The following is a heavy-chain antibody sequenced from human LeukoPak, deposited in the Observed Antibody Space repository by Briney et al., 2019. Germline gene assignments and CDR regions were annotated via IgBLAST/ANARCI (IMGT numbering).Heavy chain of an antibody. D-gene: IGHD6-6*01. CDR2: IYYSGST. Sequence: PSETLSLTCTVSGGSIGSGDYYWSWIRQPPGKGLEWIGYIYYSGSTYYNPSLKSRVTISVDTSKNQFSLKLSSVTAADTAMYYCARERYSSSSRRLWYFDLWGRGTLVTVSS. J-gene: IGHJ2*01. V-gene: IGHV4-30-4*08. CDR1: GGSIGSGDYY. CDR3: ARERYSSSSRRLWYFDL.